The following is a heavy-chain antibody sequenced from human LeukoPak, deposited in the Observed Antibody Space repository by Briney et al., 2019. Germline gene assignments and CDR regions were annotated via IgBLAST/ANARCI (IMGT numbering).Heavy chain of an antibody. Sequence: GGSLRLSCAASGFTFSSYEMNWVRQAPGKGLEWVSYISSSGSTIYYADSVKGRFTISRDNAKNSLYLQMDSLRAEDTAVYYCARDRFSEVADPFDYWGQGTLVTVSS. V-gene: IGHV3-48*03. CDR1: GFTFSSYE. J-gene: IGHJ4*02. D-gene: IGHD6-19*01. CDR2: ISSSGSTI. CDR3: ARDRFSEVADPFDY.